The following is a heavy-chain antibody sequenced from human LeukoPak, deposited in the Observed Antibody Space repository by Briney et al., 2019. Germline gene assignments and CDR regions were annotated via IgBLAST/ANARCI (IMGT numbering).Heavy chain of an antibody. D-gene: IGHD3-22*01. Sequence: SETRSLTWTVSGASISSDFWTWIRQPAGKGLEWIGRIYTSGSTDYNPYLKSRVTMSVDTSKNQFSLKMYSVTAADTAVYYCARESKSYDGSGYYHDSWGQGTLVTVSS. J-gene: IGHJ4*02. CDR1: GASISSDF. V-gene: IGHV4-4*07. CDR2: IYTSGST. CDR3: ARESKSYDGSGYYHDS.